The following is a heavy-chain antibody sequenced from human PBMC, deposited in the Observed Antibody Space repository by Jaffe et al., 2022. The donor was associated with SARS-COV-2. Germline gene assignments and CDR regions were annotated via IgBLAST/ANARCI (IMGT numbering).Heavy chain of an antibody. J-gene: IGHJ6*03. CDR3: ARGGRTSQGGRGGGAARRAYYMDV. CDR2: INHSGST. CDR1: GGSFSGYY. D-gene: IGHD3-16*01. V-gene: IGHV4-34*01. Sequence: QVQLQQWGAGLLKPSETLSLTCAVYGGSFSGYYWSWIRQPPGKGLEWIGEINHSGSTNYNPSLKSRVTISVDTSKNQFSLKLSSVTAADTAVYYCARGGRTSQGGRGGGAARRAYYMDVWGKGTTVTVSS.